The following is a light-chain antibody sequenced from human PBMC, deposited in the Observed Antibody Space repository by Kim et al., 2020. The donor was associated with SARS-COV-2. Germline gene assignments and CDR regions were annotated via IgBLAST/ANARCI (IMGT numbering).Light chain of an antibody. Sequence: SVSPRQTASITCSGDKLGNKYASWYQQKPGQSPVLVIYQDTKRPSGIPERFSGSNSGNTATLTISGTQAMDEGDYFCQAWDTTTLVFGGGTQLTVL. CDR1: KLGNKY. V-gene: IGLV3-1*01. J-gene: IGLJ2*01. CDR3: QAWDTTTLV. CDR2: QDT.